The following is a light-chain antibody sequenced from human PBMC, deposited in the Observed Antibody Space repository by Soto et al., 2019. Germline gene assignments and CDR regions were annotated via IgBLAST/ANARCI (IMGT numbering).Light chain of an antibody. V-gene: IGKV1-8*01. Sequence: AIRMTQSPSSFSASTGDRVTATCRASQGFGVYLGCSQQKPGEAPKLLIYAASTLQSGVPSGFSASVSGTDFTLTISCLQSEDFATYYCQKYNSAPYTFGQGTKLEIK. J-gene: IGKJ2*01. CDR3: QKYNSAPYT. CDR1: QGFGVY. CDR2: AAS.